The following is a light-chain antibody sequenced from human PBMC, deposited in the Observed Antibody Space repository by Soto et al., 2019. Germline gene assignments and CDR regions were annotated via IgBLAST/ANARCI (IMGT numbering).Light chain of an antibody. CDR3: CSFAGSFILL. J-gene: IGLJ7*01. CDR1: SSDVGGYNY. CDR2: DVS. Sequence: QSALTQPRSVSGSPGQSVTISCTGTSSDVGGYNYVTWYQQHPDKAPKLMIYDVSKRPSGVPDRFSGSKSGNTASLTISGLQAEDEDDYYCCSFAGSFILLFGGGTQLTVL. V-gene: IGLV2-11*01.